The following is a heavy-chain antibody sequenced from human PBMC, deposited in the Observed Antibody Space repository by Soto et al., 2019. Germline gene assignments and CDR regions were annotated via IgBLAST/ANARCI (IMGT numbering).Heavy chain of an antibody. CDR2: IYHSGSS. CDR3: AMSYCSSSSCYRYFQH. J-gene: IGHJ1*01. Sequence: SETLSLTCVVSGGSISSGNWWSWVRQPPGKGPEWIGEIYHSGSSNYNPSLKSRVTISVDKSNNQFSLNLSSVTAADTAVYYCAMSYCSSSSCYRYFQHWGQGTLVTVS. V-gene: IGHV4-4*02. D-gene: IGHD2-2*02. CDR1: GGSISSGNW.